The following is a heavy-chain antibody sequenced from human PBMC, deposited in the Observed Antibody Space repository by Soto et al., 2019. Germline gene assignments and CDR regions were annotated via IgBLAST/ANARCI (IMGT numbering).Heavy chain of an antibody. Sequence: QVQLVESGGGVVQPGRSLRLSCAASGFTFSSYDMHWVRQAPGKGLEWVAVISYDGSNKYYADSVKGRFTISRDNSKNTLYLQMNSLRAEDTAVYYCAREEWELLRDFDYWGQGTLVTVSS. V-gene: IGHV3-30-3*01. J-gene: IGHJ4*02. D-gene: IGHD1-26*01. CDR2: ISYDGSNK. CDR1: GFTFSSYD. CDR3: AREEWELLRDFDY.